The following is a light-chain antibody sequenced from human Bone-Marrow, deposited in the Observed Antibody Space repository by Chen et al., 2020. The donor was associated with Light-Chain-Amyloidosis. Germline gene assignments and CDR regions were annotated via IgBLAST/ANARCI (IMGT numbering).Light chain of an antibody. V-gene: IGLV3-21*02. CDR3: QVWDRSSDRPV. CDR2: DDS. J-gene: IGLJ3*02. CDR1: NIGSTS. Sequence: SYVLTQRSSVSVAPGQTATIASGGNNIGSTSVHWYQQTPGQAPLLVVYDDSDRPSGIPERLSGSNSGNTATLTISRVEAGDEADYYCQVWDRSSDRPVFGGGTKLTVV.